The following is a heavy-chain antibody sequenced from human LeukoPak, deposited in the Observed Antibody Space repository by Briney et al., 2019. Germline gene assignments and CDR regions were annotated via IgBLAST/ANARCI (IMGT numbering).Heavy chain of an antibody. V-gene: IGHV4-59*01. CDR3: ARGSYYDFWSGLSNYYYYYGMDV. D-gene: IGHD3-3*01. J-gene: IGHJ6*02. Sequence: SETLSLTCTVSGGSISSYYWSWIRQPPGKGLEWIGYIYYSRSTNYNPSLKSRVTISVDTSKNQFSLKLSSVTAADTAVYYCARGSYYDFWSGLSNYYYYYGMDVWGQGTTVTVSS. CDR1: GGSISSYY. CDR2: IYYSRST.